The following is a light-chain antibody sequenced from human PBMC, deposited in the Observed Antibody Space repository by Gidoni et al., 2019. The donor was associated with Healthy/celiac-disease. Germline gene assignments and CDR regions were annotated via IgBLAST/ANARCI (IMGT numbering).Light chain of an antibody. J-gene: IGKJ3*01. V-gene: IGKV1-9*01. CDR3: QQLNSYPFT. CDR2: AAS. Sequence: DIQLTQSPSFLSASVGDRVTITCRASQGISSYLAWYQQKPGKAPKLLIYAASTLQSGVPSRFSGSGSGTEFTLTISSLQPGDFATYYCQQLNSYPFTFXPXTKVDIK. CDR1: QGISSY.